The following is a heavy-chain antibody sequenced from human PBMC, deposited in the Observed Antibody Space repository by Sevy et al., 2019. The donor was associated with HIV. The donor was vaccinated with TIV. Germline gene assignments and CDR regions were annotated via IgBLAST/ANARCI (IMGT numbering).Heavy chain of an antibody. Sequence: ASVKVSCKASGYTFTNYDIAWVRQATGQGLEWMGWMNPNSGDTGYAQKFQGRLTMTRDTSISTAYMELSSLRSEDTAVYYCARRRPLRTISSSRPFDYWGQGALVTVSS. CDR3: ARRRPLRTISSSRPFDY. V-gene: IGHV1-8*01. CDR1: GYTFTNYD. CDR2: MNPNSGDT. J-gene: IGHJ4*02. D-gene: IGHD6-6*01.